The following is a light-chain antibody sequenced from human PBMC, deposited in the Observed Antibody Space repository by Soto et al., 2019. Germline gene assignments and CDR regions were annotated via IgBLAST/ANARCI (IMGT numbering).Light chain of an antibody. CDR2: AAS. Sequence: AIRMTQSPSSLSASTGDRVTITCRASQGISSYLAWYQQKPGKAPKLLIYAASTLQSGVPSRFSGSGSGTDFTLTISCLQSEDFETDYCHQYDSYPRTFGQGTKVDIK. J-gene: IGKJ1*01. V-gene: IGKV1-8*01. CDR3: HQYDSYPRT. CDR1: QGISSY.